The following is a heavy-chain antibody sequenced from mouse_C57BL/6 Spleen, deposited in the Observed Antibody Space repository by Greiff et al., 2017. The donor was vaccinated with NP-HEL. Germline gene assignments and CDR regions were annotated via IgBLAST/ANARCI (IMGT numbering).Heavy chain of an antibody. CDR1: GYAFSSSW. Sequence: VKLQESGPELVKPGASVKISCKASGYAFSSSWMNWVKQRPGKGLEWIGRIYPGDGDTNYNGKFKGKATLTADKSSSTAYMQLSSLTSEDSAVYFCARERGTGAWFAYWGQGTLVTVSA. CDR2: IYPGDGDT. J-gene: IGHJ3*01. D-gene: IGHD3-3*01. V-gene: IGHV1-82*01. CDR3: ARERGTGAWFAY.